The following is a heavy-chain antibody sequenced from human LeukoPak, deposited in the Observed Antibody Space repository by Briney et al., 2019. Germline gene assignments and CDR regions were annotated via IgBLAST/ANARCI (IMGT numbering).Heavy chain of an antibody. J-gene: IGHJ6*02. Sequence: SVKVSCKASGGTFSSYAISWVRQAPGQGLEWMGGIIPIFGTANYAQKFQGRVTITADESTSTAYMELRSLRSDDTAVYYCARDSERPLQQPYGPRTQEYGMDVWGQGTTVTVSS. CDR2: IIPIFGTA. V-gene: IGHV1-69*13. CDR3: ARDSERPLQQPYGPRTQEYGMDV. CDR1: GGTFSSYA. D-gene: IGHD6-13*01.